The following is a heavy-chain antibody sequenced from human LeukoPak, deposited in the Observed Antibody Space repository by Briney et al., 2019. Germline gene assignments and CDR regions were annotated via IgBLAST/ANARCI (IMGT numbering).Heavy chain of an antibody. CDR3: ARSNYGSGSYKDY. D-gene: IGHD3-10*01. J-gene: IGHJ4*02. CDR2: IDPHDSYT. CDR1: GYSFTSYY. V-gene: IGHV5-10-1*01. Sequence: GESLKISCKGSGYSFTSYYITWVRQMPGKGLEWMGRIDPHDSYTNYSPSFQGHVTISADKSISTAYLQWSSLTASDTAICYCARSNYGSGSYKDYWGQGTLVTVSS.